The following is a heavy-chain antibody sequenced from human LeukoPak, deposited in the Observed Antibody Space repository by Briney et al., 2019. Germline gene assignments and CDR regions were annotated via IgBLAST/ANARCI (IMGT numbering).Heavy chain of an antibody. V-gene: IGHV1-69*06. J-gene: IGHJ4*02. D-gene: IGHD3-10*01. Sequence: GASVKVSCKASGGTFSSYAISWVRQAPRQGLEWMGGIIPIFGTTNYAQKFQGRVTITADKSTSTAYMELSSLRSEDTAVYYCARSGVPNYYGSGSYYNNFDYWGQGTLVTVSS. CDR1: GGTFSSYA. CDR2: IIPIFGTT. CDR3: ARSGVPNYYGSGSYYNNFDY.